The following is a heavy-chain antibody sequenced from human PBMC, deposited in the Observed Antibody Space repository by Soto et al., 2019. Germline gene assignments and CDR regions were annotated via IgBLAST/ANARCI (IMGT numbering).Heavy chain of an antibody. D-gene: IGHD3-10*01. CDR2: IHYSGST. CDR3: ARSTYSDSGSYYLCAFDI. CDR1: GGSISTYY. Sequence: VQLQESGPGLVKPSETLSLTCTVSGGSISTYYWSWIRQPPGKGLEWIGYIHYSGSTDYNPSLKSRFTISGDTSKNQFSLKLSSVTAADTAVYYCARSTYSDSGSYYLCAFDIWGQGTMVTVSS. V-gene: IGHV4-59*08. J-gene: IGHJ3*02.